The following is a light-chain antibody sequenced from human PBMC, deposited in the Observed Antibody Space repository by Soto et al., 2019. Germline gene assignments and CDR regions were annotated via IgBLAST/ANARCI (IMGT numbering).Light chain of an antibody. V-gene: IGKV1-27*01. J-gene: IGKJ3*01. CDR2: SAS. Sequence: DIQMTQSPSSLSASVGDRVTITCRASRGINNYLAWYQQKPGQAPKLLIYSASTLQSGVSYRFSGDGSGTDFPLTISSLQPEDVATYYCQKYNTAPPSFGPGTKVDLK. CDR3: QKYNTAPPS. CDR1: RGINNY.